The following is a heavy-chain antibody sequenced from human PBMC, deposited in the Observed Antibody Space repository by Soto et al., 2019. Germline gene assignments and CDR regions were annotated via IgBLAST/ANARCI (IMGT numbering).Heavy chain of an antibody. Sequence: SETLSLTCAVYGGPFSGYYWSWIRQPPGKGLEWIGEINHSGSTNYNPSLKSRVTISVDTSKNQFSLKLSSVTAADTAVYYCARLDFWSGYRFDPWGQGTLVTVSS. CDR3: ARLDFWSGYRFDP. V-gene: IGHV4-34*01. CDR2: INHSGST. D-gene: IGHD3-3*01. CDR1: GGPFSGYY. J-gene: IGHJ5*02.